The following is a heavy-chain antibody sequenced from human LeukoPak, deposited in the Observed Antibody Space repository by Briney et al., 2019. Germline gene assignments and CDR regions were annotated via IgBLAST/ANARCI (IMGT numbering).Heavy chain of an antibody. D-gene: IGHD6-25*01. Sequence: PGGSLRLSCAASGFTFSNYWMSWVRQAPGKGLEWVSAISGSGGSTYYADSVKGRFTISRDNSKNTLYLQMNSLRAEDTAVYYCAKESGSSVTYYCYMNVWGTGTTVTVSS. CDR3: AKESGSSVTYYCYMNV. CDR1: GFTFSNYW. V-gene: IGHV3-23*01. J-gene: IGHJ6*03. CDR2: ISGSGGST.